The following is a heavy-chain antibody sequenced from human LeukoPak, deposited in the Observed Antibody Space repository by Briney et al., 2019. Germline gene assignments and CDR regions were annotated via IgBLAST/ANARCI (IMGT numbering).Heavy chain of an antibody. CDR1: GGATSSSNYY. CDR2: VFYSGTT. J-gene: IGHJ4*02. V-gene: IGHV4-39*01. Sequence: SETLSLTCTVSGGATSSSNYYWAWIRQPPGKGLEWLGSVFYSGTTHYNPSLKSRVTISIDTSKNQFSLKLSSVTAADTSVYYCARLSNYGGHSGDGYWGQGTLVSVSS. D-gene: IGHD4-23*01. CDR3: ARLSNYGGHSGDGY.